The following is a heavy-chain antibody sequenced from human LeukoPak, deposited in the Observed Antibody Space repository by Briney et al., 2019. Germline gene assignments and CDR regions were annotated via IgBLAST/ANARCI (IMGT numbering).Heavy chain of an antibody. CDR1: GGSISSYY. J-gene: IGHJ4*02. CDR2: IYYSGST. Sequence: SETLSLTCTVSGGSISSYYWSWIRQPPGKGLEWIGYIYYSGSTNYNPSLKSRVTISVDTSKNQFSLKLSSVTAADTAVYYCARGVTAMAHWGQGTPVTVSS. V-gene: IGHV4-59*01. D-gene: IGHD5-18*01. CDR3: ARGVTAMAH.